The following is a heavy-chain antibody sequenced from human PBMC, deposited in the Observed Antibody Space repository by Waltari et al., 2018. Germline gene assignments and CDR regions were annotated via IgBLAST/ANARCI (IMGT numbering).Heavy chain of an antibody. J-gene: IGHJ6*02. Sequence: EVQLVESGGGLVQSGGSLRLSCAASGFSFSTYWMNWAHQAPGEGLVWVSRIKSDGSSTTYADSVKGRFTTSRDNAKNTLYLQMNSLRADDTAVYYCVRSAFMDVWGQGTTVTVSS. CDR3: VRSAFMDV. V-gene: IGHV3-74*01. CDR1: GFSFSTYW. CDR2: IKSDGSST.